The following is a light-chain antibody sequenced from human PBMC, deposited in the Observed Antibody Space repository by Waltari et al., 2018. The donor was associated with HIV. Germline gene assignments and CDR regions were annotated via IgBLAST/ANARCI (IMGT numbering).Light chain of an antibody. CDR3: QQRRNWPPA. J-gene: IGKJ1*01. CDR1: QSISSY. CDR2: DAS. Sequence: EIVLPQSPGTLSLSPGERATLSCRASQSISSYLAWYQQKPGQAPRLLIYDASNRATGIPARFSGSGSGTDFTLTISSLEPEDFAVYYCQQRRNWPPAFGQGTTVEIK. V-gene: IGKV3-11*01.